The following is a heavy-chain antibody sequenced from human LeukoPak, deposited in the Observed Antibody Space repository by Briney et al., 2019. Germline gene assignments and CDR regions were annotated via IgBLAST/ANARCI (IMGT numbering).Heavy chain of an antibody. CDR3: STGQSY. CDR1: GFNFNYAW. V-gene: IGHV3-15*01. CDR2: INSKTDGGTT. J-gene: IGHJ4*02. Sequence: GGSLRLSCAASGFNFNYAWMSWVRQAPGKGLEWVGRINSKTDGGTTDYAAPVKGRFTISRDDSKNTVYLQMNSLKTEDTAQYYCSTGQSYWGQGTLVTVSS.